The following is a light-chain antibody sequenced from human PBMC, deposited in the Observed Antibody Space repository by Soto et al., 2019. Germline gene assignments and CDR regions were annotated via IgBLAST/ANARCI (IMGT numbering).Light chain of an antibody. Sequence: QSVLTQPASVSGSPGQSITISCTGTSSDVGGYNYVSWYQQHPGKAPKLMIYDVSNRPSGVSNRFSGSKSGNTASLTISGLQAEDEAYYYCSSYTSSSTHNYVFGTGTKLTVL. V-gene: IGLV2-14*01. CDR1: SSDVGGYNY. CDR3: SSYTSSSTHNYV. CDR2: DVS. J-gene: IGLJ1*01.